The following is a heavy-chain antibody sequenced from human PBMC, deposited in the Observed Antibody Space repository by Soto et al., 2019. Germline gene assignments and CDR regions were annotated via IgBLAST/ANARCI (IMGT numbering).Heavy chain of an antibody. CDR3: TRLAWFDP. CDR1: GFTFSDSA. J-gene: IGHJ5*02. V-gene: IGHV3-73*01. CDR2: VRGRVDNYAT. Sequence: GGSLRLSCAGSGFTFSDSAIHWVRQASGKGLEWVGRVRGRVDNYATAYAASVKGRFTISRDDSKNTAYLQMSSLKTEDTAVYYCTRLAWFDPWGQGTLVTSPQ.